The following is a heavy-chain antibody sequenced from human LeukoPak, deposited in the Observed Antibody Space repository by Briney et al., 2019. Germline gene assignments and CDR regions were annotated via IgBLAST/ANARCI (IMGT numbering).Heavy chain of an antibody. CDR1: SGSISTSNYF. J-gene: IGHJ3*02. Sequence: TSETLSLTCTVSSGSISTSNYFWGWIRQPPGKGLEWIGSIYYSGSTSYSPSLKSRVTISIDTSKNQFSLKLISVTAADTAVYYCAIMGATVTTTWAFDIWGQGTMVTVSS. CDR2: IYYSGST. CDR3: AIMGATVTTTWAFDI. D-gene: IGHD4-17*01. V-gene: IGHV4-39*07.